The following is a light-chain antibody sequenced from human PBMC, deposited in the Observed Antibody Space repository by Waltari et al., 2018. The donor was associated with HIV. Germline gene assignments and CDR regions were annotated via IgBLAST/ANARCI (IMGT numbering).Light chain of an antibody. V-gene: IGLV1-40*01. CDR3: QSYDSSLSPWV. CDR2: GNS. Sequence: QSELTQPPSVSGAPGQRVTISCTGSSSNIGAGYDVHWYQQLPGTASKLLIYGNSNRPSGVPDRFSGSKSGTSASLAITGLQAEDEADYYCQSYDSSLSPWVFGGGTKLTVL. J-gene: IGLJ3*02. CDR1: SSNIGAGYD.